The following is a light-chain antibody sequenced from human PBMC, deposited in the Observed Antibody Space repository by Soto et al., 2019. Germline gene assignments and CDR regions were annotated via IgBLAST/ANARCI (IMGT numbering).Light chain of an antibody. CDR3: QQYADSPIT. J-gene: IGKJ5*01. Sequence: EIVMTQSPGTLSVSPGERATLSCRASQRLASSYLAWFQQRPGQAPRLLLYGVSSRATGIPDRFSGSGSGTDFTLAISRVEPEDFAVYFCQQYADSPITFGQGTRLEI. CDR1: QRLASSY. CDR2: GVS. V-gene: IGKV3-20*01.